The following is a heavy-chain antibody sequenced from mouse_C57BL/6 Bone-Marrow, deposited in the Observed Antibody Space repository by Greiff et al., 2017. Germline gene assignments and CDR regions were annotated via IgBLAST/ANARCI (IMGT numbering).Heavy chain of an antibody. V-gene: IGHV5-17*01. J-gene: IGHJ1*03. CDR2: ISSGSSTI. CDR3: ARGGFIRGYFDV. D-gene: IGHD1-1*01. CDR1: GFTFSDYG. Sequence: EVQLVESGGGLVKPGGSLKLSCAASGFTFSDYGMHWVRQAPEKGLEWVAYISSGSSTIYYADTVKGRFTISRDNAKNTLFLQMTSLRSEDTAMYYCARGGFIRGYFDVWGTGTTVTVSS.